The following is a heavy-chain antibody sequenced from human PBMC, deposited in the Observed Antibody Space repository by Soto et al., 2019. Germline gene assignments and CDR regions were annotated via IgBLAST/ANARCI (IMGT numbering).Heavy chain of an antibody. Sequence: PSETLSLTCSVSGGSISSGGYSWSWIRHPPGKGLEWIGHISYSRSTYYNTSLKSRVTISVDTSRNQSSLKLSSVTAPATAVDHGAPSTVGARYDCWGQGPLVTASS. V-gene: IGHV4-30-4*07. D-gene: IGHD4-17*01. CDR1: GGSISSGGYS. CDR3: APSTVGARYDC. CDR2: ISYSRST. J-gene: IGHJ4*02.